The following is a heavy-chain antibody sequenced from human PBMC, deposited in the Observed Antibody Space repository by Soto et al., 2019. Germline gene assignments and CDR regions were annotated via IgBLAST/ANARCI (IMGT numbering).Heavy chain of an antibody. Sequence: QVQLVHSGAELVKPGASVRVSCKASGFTLTNYYIHWLRQTPGQGLEWMGIINPSSGDTHYAQKFQGRVTMTRDTSTSTVYLEVSGLRSDDTALYYCARRLHGGPGDWWFDPWGQGTLVTVSS. CDR1: GFTLTNYY. D-gene: IGHD4-4*01. CDR2: INPSSGDT. V-gene: IGHV1-46*01. CDR3: ARRLHGGPGDWWFDP. J-gene: IGHJ5*02.